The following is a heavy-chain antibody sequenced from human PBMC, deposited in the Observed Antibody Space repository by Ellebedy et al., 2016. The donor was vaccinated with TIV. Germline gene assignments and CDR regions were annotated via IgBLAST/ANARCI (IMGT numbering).Heavy chain of an antibody. D-gene: IGHD4-23*01. CDR3: ARDRATVDTPYFDY. V-gene: IGHV1-2*04. Sequence: AASVKVSCKASGYTFTGYYLHWVRQAPGQGLEWMGWINCNSGGTNYAQEFQGWVTMTRDTSISTAYMELSRLRSDDTAVYYCARDRATVDTPYFDYWGQGTLVTVSS. CDR2: INCNSGGT. CDR1: GYTFTGYY. J-gene: IGHJ4*02.